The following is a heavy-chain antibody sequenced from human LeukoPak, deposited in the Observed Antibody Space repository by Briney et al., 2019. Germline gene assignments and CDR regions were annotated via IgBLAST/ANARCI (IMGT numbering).Heavy chain of an antibody. V-gene: IGHV3-48*02. CDR3: ARKSYYYDSSGYFFDY. CDR2: ISTSSGTI. D-gene: IGHD3-22*01. J-gene: IGHJ4*02. CDR1: GFTFSSYS. Sequence: PGGSLRFSCAASGFTFSSYSMNWVRQAPGKGLEWVSYISTSSGTIFCADSVKGRFTISRDNAKNSLYLQMNSLRDEDTAVYSCARKSYYYDSSGYFFDYWGQGTLVTVSS.